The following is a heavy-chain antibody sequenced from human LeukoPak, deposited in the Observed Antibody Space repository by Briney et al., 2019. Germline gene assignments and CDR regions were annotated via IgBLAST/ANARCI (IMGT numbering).Heavy chain of an antibody. CDR2: INQDGSEK. CDR1: GFTFSNNW. Sequence: GGSLRFSCVASGFTFSNNWMMCVRQAPGKGLECVANINQDGSEKYYVDSVEGRFTISRDNANNLLYLQMNSLRAEDTAVYYCARDRLGTVGSITYFKYWGQGALVTVSS. CDR3: ARDRLGTVGSITYFKY. D-gene: IGHD1-26*01. V-gene: IGHV3-7*01. J-gene: IGHJ4*02.